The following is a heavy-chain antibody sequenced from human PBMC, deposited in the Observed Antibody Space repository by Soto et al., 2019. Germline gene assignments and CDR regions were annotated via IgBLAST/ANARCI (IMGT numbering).Heavy chain of an antibody. V-gene: IGHV3-48*03. CDR3: ARDGEYQLPWNDYFYGMDV. CDR1: GFSFSDYE. J-gene: IGHJ6*02. Sequence: VQLVESGGGLVQPGGSLRLSCAASGFSFSDYEMKWVRQAPGRGLEWLAYINSRGGVIYYSDSVKGRFTISRDNAKNSLYLQMNSLRADDTAVYYCARDGEYQLPWNDYFYGMDVWGQGTTVTVSS. CDR2: INSRGGVI. D-gene: IGHD2-2*01.